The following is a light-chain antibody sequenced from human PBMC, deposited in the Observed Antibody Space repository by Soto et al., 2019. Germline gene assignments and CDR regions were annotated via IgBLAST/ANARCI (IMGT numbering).Light chain of an antibody. J-gene: IGLJ3*02. CDR2: DNS. CDR1: SSNIGYNF. V-gene: IGLV1-51*01. Sequence: QSVSTQPPSVSAAPGQKVTISCSGSSSNIGYNFVSWYQQLPGTAPKLLIYDNSKRPSGIPDRFSGSKSGTSATLGITGLQTGDEADYYCGTWDSSLSAVVFGGGTKLTVL. CDR3: GTWDSSLSAVV.